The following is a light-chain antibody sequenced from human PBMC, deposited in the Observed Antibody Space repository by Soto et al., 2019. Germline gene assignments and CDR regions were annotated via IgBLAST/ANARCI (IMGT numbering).Light chain of an antibody. CDR3: QKYDGAPLT. J-gene: IGKJ4*01. CDR1: QGIRNY. V-gene: IGKV1-27*01. CDR2: DAS. Sequence: DIKMTQSPSSLSASVGDRVTITCRASQGIRNYLAWFQQKPGKVPKLLIYDASTLQSGVPSRFSGSGSGTDFTLTVSSLQPEDVATYYCQKYDGAPLTFGGGTKVEIK.